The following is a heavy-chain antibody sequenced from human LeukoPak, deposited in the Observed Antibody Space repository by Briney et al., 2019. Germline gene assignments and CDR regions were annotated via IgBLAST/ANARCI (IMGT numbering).Heavy chain of an antibody. Sequence: GGSLRLSCAASGFTFSSYWMSWVRQAPGKGLEWVANIKQDGSGKYYVDSVKGRFTISRDNAKNSLYLQMNSLRAEDTAVYYCARDTHYYDSSGSNSLTYWGQGTLVTVSS. J-gene: IGHJ4*02. D-gene: IGHD3-22*01. V-gene: IGHV3-7*01. CDR1: GFTFSSYW. CDR3: ARDTHYYDSSGSNSLTY. CDR2: IKQDGSGK.